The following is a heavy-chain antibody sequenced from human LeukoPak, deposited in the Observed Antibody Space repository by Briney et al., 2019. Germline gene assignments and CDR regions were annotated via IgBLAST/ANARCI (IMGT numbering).Heavy chain of an antibody. D-gene: IGHD7-27*01. V-gene: IGHV3-48*03. CDR1: GFTFSSYE. CDR2: ISSSGSTI. J-gene: IGHJ6*02. Sequence: GRSLRLSCAASGFTFSSYEMNWVRQAPGKGLEWVSYISSSGSTIYYADSVKGRFTISRDNAKNSLYLQMNSLRAEDTAVYYCARAELGSGDYYYYYGMDVWGQGTTVTVSS. CDR3: ARAELGSGDYYYYYGMDV.